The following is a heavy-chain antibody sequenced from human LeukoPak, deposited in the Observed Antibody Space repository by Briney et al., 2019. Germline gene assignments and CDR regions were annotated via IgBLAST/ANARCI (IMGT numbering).Heavy chain of an antibody. V-gene: IGHV1-18*01. D-gene: IGHD6-19*01. J-gene: IGHJ4*02. CDR1: GYTFTSYG. CDR2: ISAYNGNT. CDR3: ARDFRDIAVAGTYPDY. Sequence: ASVKVSCKASGYTFTSYGISWVRQAPGQGLEWMGWISAYNGNTNYAQKLQGRVTMTTDTSTSTAYMELRSLRSDDTAVYYCARDFRDIAVAGTYPDYWGQGTLVTVSS.